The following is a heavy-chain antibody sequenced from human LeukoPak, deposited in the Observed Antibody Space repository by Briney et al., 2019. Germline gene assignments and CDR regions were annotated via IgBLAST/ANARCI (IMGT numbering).Heavy chain of an antibody. Sequence: SETLSLTCTVSGGSISSSSYYWGWIRQPPGKWLEWIGSIYYSGSTYYNPSLKSRVTISVDTSKNQFSLKLSSVTAADTAVYYCARSNSRGYGGAVDYWGQGTLVTVSS. CDR1: GGSISSSSYY. D-gene: IGHD4-23*01. V-gene: IGHV4-39*01. CDR2: IYYSGST. CDR3: ARSNSRGYGGAVDY. J-gene: IGHJ4*02.